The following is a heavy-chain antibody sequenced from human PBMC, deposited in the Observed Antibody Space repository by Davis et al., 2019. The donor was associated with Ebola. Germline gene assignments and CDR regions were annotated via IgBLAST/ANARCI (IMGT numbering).Heavy chain of an antibody. Sequence: SLKISCAASGFTFSSYAMHWVRQAPGKGLEWVAVISYDGSNKYYADSVKGRFTISRDNSKNTLYLQMNSLRAEDTAVYYCARGGGYYYYYGMDVWGQGTTVTVSS. J-gene: IGHJ6*02. D-gene: IGHD3-10*01. CDR1: GFTFSSYA. V-gene: IGHV3-30-3*01. CDR3: ARGGGYYYYYGMDV. CDR2: ISYDGSNK.